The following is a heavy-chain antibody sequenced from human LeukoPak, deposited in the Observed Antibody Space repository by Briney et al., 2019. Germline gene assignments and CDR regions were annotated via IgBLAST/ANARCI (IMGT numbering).Heavy chain of an antibody. CDR2: ISTSSSYI. CDR3: ARGSRGNIAAAGHFDY. CDR1: GFIFSSYS. Sequence: GGSLRLSCAASGFIFSSYSMSWVRQAPGKGLEWVSSISTSSSYIYYADSVKGRFTISRDNAKNSLYLQMNSLRAEDTAVYYCARGSRGNIAAAGHFDYWGQGTLVTVSS. V-gene: IGHV3-21*01. D-gene: IGHD6-13*01. J-gene: IGHJ4*02.